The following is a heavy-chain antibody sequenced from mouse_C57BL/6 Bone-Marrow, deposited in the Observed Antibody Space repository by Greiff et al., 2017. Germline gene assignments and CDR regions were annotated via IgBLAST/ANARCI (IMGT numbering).Heavy chain of an antibody. CDR1: GFNIKDDY. Sequence: VQLKQSGAELVRPGASVKLSCTASGFNIKDDYMNWVKQRPEQGLEWIGWIDPENGDTESASKFQGKATITADTSSNTAYLQVSSLTSEDTAVYYCTTYGSSLWYFDVWGTGTTVTVSS. J-gene: IGHJ1*03. CDR2: IDPENGDT. CDR3: TTYGSSLWYFDV. V-gene: IGHV14-4*01. D-gene: IGHD1-1*01.